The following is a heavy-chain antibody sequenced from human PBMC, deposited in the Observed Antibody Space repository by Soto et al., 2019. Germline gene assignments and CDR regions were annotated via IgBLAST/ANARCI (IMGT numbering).Heavy chain of an antibody. CDR3: ARDGYYDILTGYNHYYYYGMDV. V-gene: IGHV4-4*07. J-gene: IGHJ6*02. CDR1: GGSISSYY. CDR2: IYTSGST. D-gene: IGHD3-9*01. Sequence: SETLSLTCTVSGGSISSYYWSWIRQPAGKGLEWIGRIYTSGSTNYNPSLKSRVTMSVDTSKNQFSLKLSSVTAADTAVYYCARDGYYDILTGYNHYYYYGMDVWGQGTTVTVSS.